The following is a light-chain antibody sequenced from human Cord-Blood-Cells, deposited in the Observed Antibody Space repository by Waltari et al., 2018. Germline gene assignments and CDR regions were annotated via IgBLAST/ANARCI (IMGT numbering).Light chain of an antibody. J-gene: IGLJ1*01. CDR3: QSYDSSLSVRYV. CDR2: GNR. Sequence: QSVLTQPPSVSGAPGQRVTISCTGSSPNIGAGYYVHCYKPLPGTAPKLLIYGNRNRPSGVPDRFSGSKSGTSASLAITGLQAEDEADYYCQSYDSSLSVRYVFGTGTKVTVL. V-gene: IGLV1-40*01. CDR1: SPNIGAGYY.